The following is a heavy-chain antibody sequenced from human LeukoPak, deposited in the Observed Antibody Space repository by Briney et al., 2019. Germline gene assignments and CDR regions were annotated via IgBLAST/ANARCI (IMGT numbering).Heavy chain of an antibody. J-gene: IGHJ4*02. CDR2: ISGSGGST. CDR3: AKVSGSGWYYFDY. CDR1: GFTFSSYA. V-gene: IGHV3-23*01. Sequence: GGSLRLSCAASGFTFSSYAMSWVRQAPGKGLEWVSVISGSGGSTYYADSVKGRFTISRDYSKNTLYLQMNSLRAEDTAVYYCAKVSGSGWYYFDYWGQGTLVTVSS. D-gene: IGHD6-19*01.